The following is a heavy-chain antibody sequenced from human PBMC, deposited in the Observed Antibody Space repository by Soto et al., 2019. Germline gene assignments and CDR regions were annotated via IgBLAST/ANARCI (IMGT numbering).Heavy chain of an antibody. D-gene: IGHD5-18*01. Sequence: QLQLQESGPGLVKPSETLSLSCTVSDVSISGTRFYWGWIRQPPGKGLEWIGSVYYSGSTYYNPSLKSRVTISVDASKNQFSLKLTSVTAADTAVYYCARPVYVDTSMGIQFNWFEPWGQGTLVTVSS. V-gene: IGHV4-39*01. CDR2: VYYSGST. J-gene: IGHJ5*02. CDR3: ARPVYVDTSMGIQFNWFEP. CDR1: DVSISGTRFY.